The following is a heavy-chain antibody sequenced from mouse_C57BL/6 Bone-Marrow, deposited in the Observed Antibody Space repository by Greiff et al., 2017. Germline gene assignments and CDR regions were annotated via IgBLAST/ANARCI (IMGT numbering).Heavy chain of an antibody. CDR1: GFTFSSYA. Sequence: EVHLVESGEGLVKPGGSLKLSCAASGFTFSSYAMSWVRQTPEKRLEWVAYISSGGDYIYYADTVKGRFTISRDNARNTLYLQMSSLKSEDTAMYYCTRDGGYDWYFDVWGTGTTVTVSS. D-gene: IGHD2-2*01. J-gene: IGHJ1*03. CDR2: ISSGGDYI. V-gene: IGHV5-9-1*02. CDR3: TRDGGYDWYFDV.